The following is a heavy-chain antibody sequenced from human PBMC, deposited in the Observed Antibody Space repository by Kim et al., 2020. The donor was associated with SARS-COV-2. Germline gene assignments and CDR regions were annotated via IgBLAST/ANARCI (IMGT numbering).Heavy chain of an antibody. CDR3: ASEKKGPTIIAVVAIYYFDC. J-gene: IGHJ4*02. CDR1: GDSVSSNSAA. CDR2: TYYRSKWNN. V-gene: IGHV6-1*01. D-gene: IGHD6-19*01. Sequence: SQTLSLTCAISGDSVSSNSAAFNWIRQSPSRGLEWLGRTYYRSKWNNDYAVSVKSRITINPDTSKNQFSLQLNSVTPEDTAVYFCASEKKGPTIIAVVAIYYFDCWGQGTLVTVSS.